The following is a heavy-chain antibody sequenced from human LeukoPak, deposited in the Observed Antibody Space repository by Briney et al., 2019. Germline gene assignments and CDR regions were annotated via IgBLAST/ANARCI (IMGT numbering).Heavy chain of an antibody. CDR3: ASTRPPDYDFWSGYFNDYYYYYMDV. J-gene: IGHJ6*03. CDR2: ISAYNGNT. D-gene: IGHD3-3*01. Sequence: ASVKVSCKASGYTFTSYGISWVRQAPGQGLEWMGWISAYNGNTNYAQKLQGRVTMTTDTSTSTAYMELRSLRSDDTAVYYCASTRPPDYDFWSGYFNDYYYYYMDVWGRGTTVTVSS. V-gene: IGHV1-18*01. CDR1: GYTFTSYG.